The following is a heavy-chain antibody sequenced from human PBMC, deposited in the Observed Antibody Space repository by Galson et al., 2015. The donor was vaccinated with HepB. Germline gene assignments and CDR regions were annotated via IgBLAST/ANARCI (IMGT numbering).Heavy chain of an antibody. CDR3: ARGQDTAMVMGYYYYGMDV. Sequence: KGLEWIGYIYYSGSTNYNPSLKSRVTISVDTSKNQFSLKLSSVTAADTAVYYCARGQDTAMVMGYYYYGMDVWGQGTTVTVSS. J-gene: IGHJ6*02. CDR2: IYYSGST. D-gene: IGHD5-18*01. V-gene: IGHV4-59*01.